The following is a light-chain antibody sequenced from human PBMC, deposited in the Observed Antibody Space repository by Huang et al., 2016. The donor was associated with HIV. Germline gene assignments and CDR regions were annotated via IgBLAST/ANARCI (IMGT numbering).Light chain of an antibody. Sequence: DIRMTQSPSSLSASVGDRVTITCRASQSVSNSSNWYQQSPGKAPKLLIYGTSNIQSGVPSRCSGSGSGTDFTLTITSLQPEDFAAYSCQQYYTTPRVSFGPGTRVDV. CDR1: QSVSNS. V-gene: IGKV1-39*01. J-gene: IGKJ3*01. CDR3: QQYYTTPRVS. CDR2: GTS.